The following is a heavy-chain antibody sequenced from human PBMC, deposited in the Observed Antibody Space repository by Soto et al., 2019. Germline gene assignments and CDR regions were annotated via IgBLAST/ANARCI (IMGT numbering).Heavy chain of an antibody. J-gene: IGHJ6*02. D-gene: IGHD3-22*01. CDR3: ASYTYYYDSSGYYPSYYYYGMDV. CDR2: IIPIFGTA. Sequence: GASVKVSCKDSGGTFSSYAISWVRQAPGQGLEWMGGIIPIFGTANYAQKFQGRVTITADESTSTAYMELSSLRSEDTAVYYCASYTYYYDSSGYYPSYYYYGMDVWGQGTTVTVSS. V-gene: IGHV1-69*13. CDR1: GGTFSSYA.